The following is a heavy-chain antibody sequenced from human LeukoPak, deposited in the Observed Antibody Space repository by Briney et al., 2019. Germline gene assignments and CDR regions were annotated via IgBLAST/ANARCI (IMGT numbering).Heavy chain of an antibody. V-gene: IGHV4-59*08. Sequence: SETLSLTCTVSGGSISSYYWSWIRQPPGKGLEWIGYIYYSGSTNYNPSLRSRVTISVDTSKDQFSLKLSSVTAADTAVYYCARLDSSGDFDYWGQGTLVTVSS. CDR1: GGSISSYY. CDR3: ARLDSSGDFDY. CDR2: IYYSGST. D-gene: IGHD3-22*01. J-gene: IGHJ4*02.